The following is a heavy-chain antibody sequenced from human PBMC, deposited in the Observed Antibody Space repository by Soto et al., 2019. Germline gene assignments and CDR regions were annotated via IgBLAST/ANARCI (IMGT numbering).Heavy chain of an antibody. Sequence: ASVKVSCKASGYIFTSSYMHWVRQAPGQGLEWMGIINSKSGSKSYAKKFQGRGTMTRDTSTSTVYMELSNLRSEDTAVYYCARGALYNYDSSGYTMADYWGQGTLVTVSS. V-gene: IGHV1-46*01. CDR3: ARGALYNYDSSGYTMADY. J-gene: IGHJ4*02. CDR2: INSKSGSK. D-gene: IGHD3-22*01. CDR1: GYIFTSSY.